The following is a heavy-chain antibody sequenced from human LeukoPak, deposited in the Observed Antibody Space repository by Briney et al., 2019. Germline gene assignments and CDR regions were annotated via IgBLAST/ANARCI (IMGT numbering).Heavy chain of an antibody. Sequence: GGSLRLSCAASGFTFSSYGMHWVRQAPGKGLEWVAVIWYDGSNKYYADSVKGRFTISRDNSKNTLYLQMNSLRAEDTAVYYCARSGHGYNFFDYWGQETLVTVSS. CDR2: IWYDGSNK. V-gene: IGHV3-33*01. CDR1: GFTFSSYG. J-gene: IGHJ4*02. CDR3: ARSGHGYNFFDY. D-gene: IGHD5-24*01.